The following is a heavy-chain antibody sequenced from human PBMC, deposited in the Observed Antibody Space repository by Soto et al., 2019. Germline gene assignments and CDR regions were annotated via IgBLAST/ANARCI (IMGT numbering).Heavy chain of an antibody. D-gene: IGHD3-10*01. CDR1: GASISSGTYP. CDR3: ARDQRGYYGSGSFSWFGP. V-gene: IGHV4-30-2*01. J-gene: IGHJ5*02. CDR2: IFHTGST. Sequence: PSETLSLTCSVSGASISSGTYPWSWIRQPPGKGLEWIGYIFHTGSTYYNPSLKSRVTISIDKSKNQFSLNLSSVTAADTAVYYCARDQRGYYGSGSFSWFGPWGLGTLVTV.